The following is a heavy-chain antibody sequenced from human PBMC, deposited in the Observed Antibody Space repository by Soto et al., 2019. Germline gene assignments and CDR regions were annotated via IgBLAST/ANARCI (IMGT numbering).Heavy chain of an antibody. CDR1: GFTFSNYW. CDR3: GRVFEY. V-gene: IGHV3-74*01. CDR2: ISHDGSGT. J-gene: IGHJ4*01. Sequence: EVEVVESGGGLVQPGGSPRLSCAASGFTFSNYWMHWVRQVPGRGLVWVSRISHDGSGTSYADSVKGRFTISRDNAKNTVYLQMNSLRAEDTAVYYCGRVFEYWGHGTLVTVSS.